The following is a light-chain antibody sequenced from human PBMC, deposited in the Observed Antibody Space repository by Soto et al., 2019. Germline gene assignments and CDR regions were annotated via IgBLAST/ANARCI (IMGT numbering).Light chain of an antibody. V-gene: IGLV2-14*01. J-gene: IGLJ2*01. CDR3: SSYTSSSIVV. Sequence: QSALTQPASVSGSPGKPITTSCTGPTSDVGGYNYVSWYQQHPGKAPKLMIYDVSNRPSGVSNRFSGSKSGNTASLTISGLQAEDEADYYCSSYTSSSIVVFGGGTKLTVL. CDR1: TSDVGGYNY. CDR2: DVS.